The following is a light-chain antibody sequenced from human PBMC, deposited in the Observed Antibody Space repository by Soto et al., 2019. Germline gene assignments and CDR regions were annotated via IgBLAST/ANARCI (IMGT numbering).Light chain of an antibody. V-gene: IGKV1-5*01. J-gene: IGKJ1*01. CDR1: VSISTW. CDR3: QQYSSFSRT. Sequence: DIQMTQSPSTLSASVGDRVTITCRASVSISTWLAWYQQKPGKAPKLLMYDASSLESGVPSRFSGSGSGTEFTLTISSLQPDDFATYYCQQYSSFSRTFDQGTKVEIK. CDR2: DAS.